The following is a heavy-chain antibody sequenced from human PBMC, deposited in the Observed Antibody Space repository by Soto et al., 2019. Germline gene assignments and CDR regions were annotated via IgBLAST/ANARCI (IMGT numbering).Heavy chain of an antibody. CDR3: ARDRGGDGMDV. J-gene: IGHJ6*02. CDR2: ISGYNGNT. V-gene: IGHV1-18*01. D-gene: IGHD3-16*01. Sequence: QVQLVQSGAEVKKPGASVKVSSKASGYTFSSYGISWVRQAPGQGLEWMGWISGYNGNTNYAQKLQGRVTMTIDTSTSTGYMELRSLRSDDTAVYYCARDRGGDGMDVWGQGTTVTVSS. CDR1: GYTFSSYG.